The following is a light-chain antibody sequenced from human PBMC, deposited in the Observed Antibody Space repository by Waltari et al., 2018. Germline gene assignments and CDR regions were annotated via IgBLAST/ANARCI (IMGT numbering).Light chain of an antibody. CDR2: KDT. CDR1: ALPKQF. CDR3: QSGDSSGVVV. Sequence: SYELTQPPSVSVSPGQTARITCSGDALPKQFAFWYQQKSGQAPVVVIYKDTERHSGIPDRISVSSSGTTVTFTISGAQAEDEADYYCQSGDSSGVVVFGGGTKLTVL. J-gene: IGLJ2*01. V-gene: IGLV3-25*03.